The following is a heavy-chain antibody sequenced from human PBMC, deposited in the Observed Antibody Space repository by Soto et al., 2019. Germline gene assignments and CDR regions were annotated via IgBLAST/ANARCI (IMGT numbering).Heavy chain of an antibody. J-gene: IGHJ6*01. V-gene: IGHV4-59*01. CDR1: GGAISSYY. Sequence: PSETLSLTCTVSGGAISSYYWSWIRQPPGKGLEWIGYIYYSGSTNYNPSLKSRVTISVDTSKNQFSLKLSSVTAADTAVYYCARGLTSAFHYSGMDVWGQGTTVTVSS. D-gene: IGHD2-15*01. CDR2: IYYSGST. CDR3: ARGLTSAFHYSGMDV.